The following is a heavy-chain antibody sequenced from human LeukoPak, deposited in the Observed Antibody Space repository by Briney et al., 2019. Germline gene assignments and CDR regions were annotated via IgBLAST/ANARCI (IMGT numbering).Heavy chain of an antibody. J-gene: IGHJ4*02. V-gene: IGHV1-2*02. D-gene: IGHD2-15*01. CDR1: GYTFTTYY. Sequence: GASVKISCKASGYTFTTYYIHWVRQAPGQGLEWMGWINPNSGGTNYAQKFQGRVSMTRDTSISTALMELSSLRPDDTAVYYCARGDIYFDYWGQGTLVTVSS. CDR2: INPNSGGT. CDR3: ARGDIYFDY.